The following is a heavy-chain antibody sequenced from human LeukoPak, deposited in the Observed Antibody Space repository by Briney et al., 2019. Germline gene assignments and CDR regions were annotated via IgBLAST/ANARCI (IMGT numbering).Heavy chain of an antibody. V-gene: IGHV3-48*04. CDR2: ISSSSSTI. Sequence: GGSLRLSCAASGFTFSSYSMNWVRQAPGKGLEWVSYISSSSSTIYYADSVKGRFTISRDNAKNSLYLQMNSLRAEDTAVYYCAISYYDSSGYSDYWGQGTLVTVSS. J-gene: IGHJ4*02. D-gene: IGHD3-22*01. CDR1: GFTFSSYS. CDR3: AISYYDSSGYSDY.